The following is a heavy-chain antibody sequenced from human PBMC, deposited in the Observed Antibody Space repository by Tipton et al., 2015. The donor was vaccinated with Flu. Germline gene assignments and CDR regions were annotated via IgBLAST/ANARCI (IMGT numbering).Heavy chain of an antibody. V-gene: IGHV4-38-2*01. J-gene: IGHJ4*02. D-gene: IGHD6-19*01. Sequence: TLSLTCAVSGDSISSDYYWGWIRQFPGKGLEWIGTVSRTGSTYYNPSLKSRVTMSVDTSKNQLSLRLRSVTAADTAVYYCARIAVAFDYWGQGTLVSVSS. CDR2: VSRTGST. CDR3: ARIAVAFDY. CDR1: GDSISSDYY.